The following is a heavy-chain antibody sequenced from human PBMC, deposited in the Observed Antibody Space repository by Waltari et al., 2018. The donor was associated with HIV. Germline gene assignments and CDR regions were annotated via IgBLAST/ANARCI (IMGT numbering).Heavy chain of an antibody. CDR1: GFTFSNYA. Sequence: EVQLLESGGGLVQPGGSLGISCSGSGFTFSNYAMDWFRQAPGKGLEWVSTITGSGGSTYYADSVKGRFTVSRDNSKNTLYLQMDSLRADDTAVYRCAKGVGSSSWWYFDSWGQGTLVTVSS. J-gene: IGHJ4*02. D-gene: IGHD6-13*01. CDR2: ITGSGGST. V-gene: IGHV3-23*01. CDR3: AKGVGSSSWWYFDS.